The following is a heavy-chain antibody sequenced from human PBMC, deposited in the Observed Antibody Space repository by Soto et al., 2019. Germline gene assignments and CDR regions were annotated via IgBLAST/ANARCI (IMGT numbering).Heavy chain of an antibody. CDR2: INAGNGNT. CDR1: GYTFTSYS. D-gene: IGHD6-13*01. Sequence: APREVSCKASGYTFTSYSMHLGRQAPGQRLEWMGWINAGNGNTKYSQKFQGRVTITRDTSASTAYMELSSLRSEDTAVYYCAMGIAAAGTMDYWGQGTLVTVSS. CDR3: AMGIAAAGTMDY. V-gene: IGHV1-3*01. J-gene: IGHJ4*02.